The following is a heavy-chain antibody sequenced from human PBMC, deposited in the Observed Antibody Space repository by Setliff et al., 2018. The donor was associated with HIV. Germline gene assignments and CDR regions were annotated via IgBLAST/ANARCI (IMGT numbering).Heavy chain of an antibody. D-gene: IGHD3-22*01. CDR3: ARDGYYYDSSGHLAYYFDY. V-gene: IGHV7-4-1*02. Sequence: GASVKVSCKASGYTLTTYGISWVRQAPGQGPEWMGWINTYTGNPTYAQDFTGRFVFSLDTSVSTAYLQISSLKAEDIAVYYCARDGYYYDSSGHLAYYFDYWGQGTLVTVSS. J-gene: IGHJ4*02. CDR1: GYTLTTYG. CDR2: INTYTGNP.